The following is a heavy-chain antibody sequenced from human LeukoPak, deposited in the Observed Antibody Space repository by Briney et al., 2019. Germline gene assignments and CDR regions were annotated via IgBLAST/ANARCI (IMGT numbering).Heavy chain of an antibody. D-gene: IGHD1-7*01. V-gene: IGHV1-69*02. CDR1: GGTLSSYT. J-gene: IGHJ4*02. Sequence: SVKVSCKASGGTLSSYTISWVRQAPGQGLEWMGRIIPILGIANYAQKFQGRVTITADKSTSTAYMELSSLRSEDTAVYYCASRLALYNWNSLDYWGQGTLVTVS. CDR3: ASRLALYNWNSLDY. CDR2: IIPILGIA.